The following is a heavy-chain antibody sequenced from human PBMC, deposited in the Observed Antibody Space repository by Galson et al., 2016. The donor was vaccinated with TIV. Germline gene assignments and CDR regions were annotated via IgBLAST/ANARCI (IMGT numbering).Heavy chain of an antibody. CDR1: GFTLSHYW. Sequence: SLRLSCAASGFTLSHYWMHWVRQVPGKGLVWVSRINSDGSITTYADSVEGRFTVSRDNAQNTLYLQMNSLRAEDTAVYYCARQGYYDSSAYYVSWGQGTLVIVSS. CDR3: ARQGYYDSSAYYVS. J-gene: IGHJ5*02. CDR2: INSDGSIT. V-gene: IGHV3-74*01. D-gene: IGHD3-22*01.